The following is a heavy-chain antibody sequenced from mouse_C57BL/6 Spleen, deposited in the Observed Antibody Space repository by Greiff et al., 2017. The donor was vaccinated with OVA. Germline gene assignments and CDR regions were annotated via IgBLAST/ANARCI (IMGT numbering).Heavy chain of an antibody. D-gene: IGHD1-1*01. CDR2: ILPGSGST. J-gene: IGHJ1*03. CDR3: ASPYYYGSSYWYFDV. Sequence: VQRVESGAELMKPGASVKLSCKATGYTFTGYWIEWVKQRPGHGLEWIGEILPGSGSTNYNEKFKGKATFTADTSSNTAYMQLSSLTTEDSAIYYCASPYYYGSSYWYFDVWGTGTTVTVSS. V-gene: IGHV1-9*01. CDR1: GYTFTGYW.